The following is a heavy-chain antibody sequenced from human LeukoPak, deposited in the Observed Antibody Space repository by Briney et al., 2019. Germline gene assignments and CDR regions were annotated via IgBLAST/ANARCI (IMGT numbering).Heavy chain of an antibody. CDR1: GGSISSYY. D-gene: IGHD1-26*01. Sequence: SETLSLTCTVSGGSISSYYWSWIRQPPGKGLEWIGYIYYSGSTNYNPSLKSRVTISVDTSKNQFSLKLSSVTAADTAVYHCARGPSGSYANYYYGMDVWGQGTTVTVSS. V-gene: IGHV4-59*08. CDR2: IYYSGST. J-gene: IGHJ6*02. CDR3: ARGPSGSYANYYYGMDV.